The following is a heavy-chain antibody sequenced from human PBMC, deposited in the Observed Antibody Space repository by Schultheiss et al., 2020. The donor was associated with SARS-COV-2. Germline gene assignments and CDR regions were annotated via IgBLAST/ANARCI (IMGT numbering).Heavy chain of an antibody. CDR3: AREGVYDILTGYYMD. D-gene: IGHD3-9*01. Sequence: GGSLRLSCAASGFTFSTYTMHWVRQAPGKGLQWVAVISYDGSNKYYADSVKGRFTISRDNSKNTLYLQMNSLRAEDTAVYYCAREGVYDILTGYYMDWGQGTLVTVSS. CDR1: GFTFSTYT. CDR2: ISYDGSNK. J-gene: IGHJ4*02. V-gene: IGHV3-30*01.